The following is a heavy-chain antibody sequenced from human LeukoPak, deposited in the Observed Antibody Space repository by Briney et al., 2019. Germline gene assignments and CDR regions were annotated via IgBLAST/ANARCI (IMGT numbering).Heavy chain of an antibody. Sequence: PSETLSLTCTVSGGSISSSSYYWGWIRQPPGKGLEWIGSIYYSGSTYYNPSLKSRVTISVDTSKNQFSLQLSSVTAADTAVYYCAITRGYSYGYGEDYWGQGTLVTVSS. D-gene: IGHD5-18*01. V-gene: IGHV4-39*01. CDR1: GGSISSSSYY. CDR2: IYYSGST. J-gene: IGHJ4*02. CDR3: AITRGYSYGYGEDY.